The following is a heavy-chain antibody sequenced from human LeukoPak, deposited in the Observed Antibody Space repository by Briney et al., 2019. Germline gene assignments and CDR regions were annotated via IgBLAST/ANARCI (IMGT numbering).Heavy chain of an antibody. D-gene: IGHD1-1*01. CDR2: FSSGGSA. J-gene: IGHJ4*02. V-gene: IGHV4-39*07. CDR3: ARKQTGTMYDV. Sequence: SETLSVTCIVPGGSISSSSYYWAWIRQSPGKGLEWIGTFSSGGSAYYNPSLTSRVSISKDTSDNQFSLRLYSVTAADTAVYYCARKQTGTMYDVWGQGTQVTVSS. CDR1: GGSISSSSYY.